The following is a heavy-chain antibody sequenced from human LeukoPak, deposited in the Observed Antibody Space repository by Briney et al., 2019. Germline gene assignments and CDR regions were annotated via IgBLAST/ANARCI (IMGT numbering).Heavy chain of an antibody. CDR1: GFTFSDHY. CDR2: ISTSGETI. Sequence: GGSLRLSCAASGFTFSDHYMTWIRQAPGKGLEWLSYISTSGETINYADSVKGRFTVSRDNAKNSLFLQMNSLRAEDTAVYYCARTARLLDYWGQGTLVTVCS. CDR3: ARTARLLDY. V-gene: IGHV3-11*01. J-gene: IGHJ4*02. D-gene: IGHD2-21*02.